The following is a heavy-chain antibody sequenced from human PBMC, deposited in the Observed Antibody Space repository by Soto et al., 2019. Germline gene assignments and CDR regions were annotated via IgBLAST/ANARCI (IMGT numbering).Heavy chain of an antibody. J-gene: IGHJ5*02. Sequence: QVQLVQSGAEVKKPGASVKVSCKASGYTFTSYDINWVRQATGQGLEWMGWMNPNSGNTGYAQKFQGRVTMTRNTSISTAYMELSSLRSEDTAVYYCARMVGYCTNGVCYNPPDNWFDPWGQGTLVTVSS. CDR2: MNPNSGNT. D-gene: IGHD2-8*01. CDR3: ARMVGYCTNGVCYNPPDNWFDP. CDR1: GYTFTSYD. V-gene: IGHV1-8*01.